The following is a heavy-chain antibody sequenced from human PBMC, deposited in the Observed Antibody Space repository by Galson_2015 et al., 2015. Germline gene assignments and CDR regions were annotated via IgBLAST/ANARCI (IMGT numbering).Heavy chain of an antibody. CDR2: ISYDGSNK. V-gene: IGHV3-30*03. D-gene: IGHD6-13*01. CDR1: GFTFSSYG. Sequence: SLRLSCAASGFTFSSYGMHWVRQAPGKGLEWVAVISYDGSNKYYADSVKGRFTISRDNSKNTLYLQMNSLRAEDTAVYYCARVRQLTTRWYYYYGMDVWGQGTTVTVSS. CDR3: ARVRQLTTRWYYYYGMDV. J-gene: IGHJ6*02.